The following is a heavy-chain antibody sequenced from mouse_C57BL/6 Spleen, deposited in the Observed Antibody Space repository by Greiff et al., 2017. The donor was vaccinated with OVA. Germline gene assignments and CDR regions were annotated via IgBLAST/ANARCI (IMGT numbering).Heavy chain of an antibody. J-gene: IGHJ4*01. D-gene: IGHD1-1*01. CDR3: ARQSSYDYAMDY. CDR2: ISGGGGNT. V-gene: IGHV5-9*01. Sequence: EVKLMESGGGLVKPGGSLKLSCAASGFTFSSYTMSWVRQTPEKRLEWVATISGGGGNTYYPDSVKGRFTISRDNAKNTLYLQMSSLRSEDTALYYCARQSSYDYAMDYWGQGTSVTVSS. CDR1: GFTFSSYT.